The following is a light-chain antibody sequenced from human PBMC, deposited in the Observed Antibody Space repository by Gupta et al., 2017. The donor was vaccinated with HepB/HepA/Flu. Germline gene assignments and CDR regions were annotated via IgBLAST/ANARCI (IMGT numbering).Light chain of an antibody. J-gene: IGLJ2*01. CDR1: SSNIGAGYD. CDR3: PSSDSSLSAVV. CDR2: GNS. V-gene: IGLV1-40*01. Sequence: QSVLTQPPSVSGAPVQRVTISCTGSSSNIGAGYDVHWYHQLPGPAPKLLIYGNSNRPSAVPARFSGSKSATSASLAINGLQAEDEADYYCPSSDSSLSAVVFGGGIKMTVL.